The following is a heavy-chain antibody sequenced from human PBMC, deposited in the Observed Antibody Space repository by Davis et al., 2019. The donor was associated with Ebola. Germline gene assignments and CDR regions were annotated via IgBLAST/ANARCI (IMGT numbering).Heavy chain of an antibody. CDR3: ARGGVQLERYYYYYGMDV. V-gene: IGHV3-21*01. J-gene: IGHJ6*02. D-gene: IGHD1-1*01. CDR2: ISSSSSYI. Sequence: GESLKTPCAASGFTFSSYSMNWVRQAPGKGLEWVSSISSSSSYIYYADSVKGRFTISRDNAKNTLYLQMNSLRAEDTAVYYCARGGVQLERYYYYYGMDVWGQGTTVTVSS. CDR1: GFTFSSYS.